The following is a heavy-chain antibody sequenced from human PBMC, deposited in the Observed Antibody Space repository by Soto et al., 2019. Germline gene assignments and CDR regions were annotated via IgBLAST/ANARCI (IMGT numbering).Heavy chain of an antibody. J-gene: IGHJ6*02. Sequence: QVQLVQSGAEVKKPGASVKVSCKASGYTFTSYGISWVRQAPGQGLEWMGWIRAYNGNTNYAQKLQGRVTMTTDTSTSTAYMELRSLRSDDTAVYYCARGDCSSTSCYAYYYYYGMDVWGQGTTVTVSS. CDR1: GYTFTSYG. D-gene: IGHD2-2*01. CDR2: IRAYNGNT. V-gene: IGHV1-18*01. CDR3: ARGDCSSTSCYAYYYYYGMDV.